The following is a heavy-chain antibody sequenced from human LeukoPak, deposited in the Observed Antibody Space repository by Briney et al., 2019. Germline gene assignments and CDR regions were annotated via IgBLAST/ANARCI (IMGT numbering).Heavy chain of an antibody. D-gene: IGHD4-23*01. J-gene: IGHJ6*02. V-gene: IGHV1-8*01. CDR2: MSPNSGDT. CDR3: ATPGMWRRYGMDV. Sequence: ASVKVSCKASGYTFTSYDFNWVRQATGQRPEWMGWMSPNSGDTGYAQKFQGRVTMTEDTSTDTAYMELSSLRSEDTAVYYCATPGMWRRYGMDVWGQGTTVTVSS. CDR1: GYTFTSYD.